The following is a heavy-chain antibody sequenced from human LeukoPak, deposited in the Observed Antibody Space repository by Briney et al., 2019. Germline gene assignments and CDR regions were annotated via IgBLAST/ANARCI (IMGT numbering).Heavy chain of an antibody. CDR2: ISYDGSNK. CDR3: AKDSEWGELQIMDV. Sequence: PGGSLRLSCAASGFTFSSYGMHWVRQAPGKGLEWVAVISYDGSNKYYADSVKGRFTISRDNSKNTLYLQMNSLRAEDTAVYYCAKDSEWGELQIMDVWGQGTTVTVSS. D-gene: IGHD1-26*01. V-gene: IGHV3-30*18. CDR1: GFTFSSYG. J-gene: IGHJ6*02.